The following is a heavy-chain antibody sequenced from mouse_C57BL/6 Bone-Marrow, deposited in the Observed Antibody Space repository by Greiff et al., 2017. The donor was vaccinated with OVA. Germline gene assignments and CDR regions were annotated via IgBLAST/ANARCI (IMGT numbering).Heavy chain of an antibody. Sequence: DSGPGLVKPSQSLSLTCSVTGYSITSGYYWNWIRQFPGNKLEWMGYISYDGSNNYNPSLKNRISITRDTSKNQFFLKLNSVTTEDTATYYCARENWEWYFDVWGTGTTVTVSS. CDR3: ARENWEWYFDV. V-gene: IGHV3-6*01. CDR1: GYSITSGYY. D-gene: IGHD4-1*01. CDR2: ISYDGSN. J-gene: IGHJ1*03.